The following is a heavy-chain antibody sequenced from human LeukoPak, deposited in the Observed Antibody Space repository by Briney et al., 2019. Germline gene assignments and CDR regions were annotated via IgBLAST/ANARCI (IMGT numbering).Heavy chain of an antibody. CDR3: ARGLGRSDYYGV. Sequence: GASVKVSCKASGYTFTSYYIHWVRQAPGQGLEWVGIINPNVGSTSSAQKFQGRVTMTRDTSTTTVYMELSSLRSEDTAVYYCARGLGRSDYYGVWGQGTLVTVSS. CDR2: INPNVGST. J-gene: IGHJ4*02. D-gene: IGHD3-22*01. V-gene: IGHV1-46*01. CDR1: GYTFTSYY.